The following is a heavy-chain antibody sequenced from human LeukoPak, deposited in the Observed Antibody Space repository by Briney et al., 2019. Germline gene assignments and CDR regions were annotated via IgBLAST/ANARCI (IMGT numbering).Heavy chain of an antibody. Sequence: LSLTCAVYGGSFSAHSWSWIRQAPGKGLEWVALISSGSEKYYADSVKGRFTISRDNSKNTLYLQMNSLRADDTAVYYCARDLELSAVYYFDSWGQGTLVIVSS. CDR1: GGSFSAHS. V-gene: IGHV3-30*04. CDR3: ARDLELSAVYYFDS. J-gene: IGHJ4*02. CDR2: ISSGSEK. D-gene: IGHD3-3*01.